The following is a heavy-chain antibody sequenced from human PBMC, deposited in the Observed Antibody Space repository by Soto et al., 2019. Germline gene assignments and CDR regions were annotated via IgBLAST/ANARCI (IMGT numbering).Heavy chain of an antibody. CDR1: GYTFTSYG. J-gene: IGHJ6*02. CDR2: ISAYNGNT. D-gene: IGHD3-3*01. CDR3: ARRGPLYDFWSGYYTAGGHYYGMDV. V-gene: IGHV1-18*04. Sequence: ASVKVSCKASGYTFTSYGISWVRQAPGQGLEWMGWISAYNGNTNYAQKLQGRVTMTTDTSTSTAYMELRSLRSDDTAVYYCARRGPLYDFWSGYYTAGGHYYGMDVWGQGTTVTVSS.